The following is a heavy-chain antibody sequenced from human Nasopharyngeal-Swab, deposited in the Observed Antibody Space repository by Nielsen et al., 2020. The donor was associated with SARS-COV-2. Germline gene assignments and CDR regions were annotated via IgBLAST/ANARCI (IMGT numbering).Heavy chain of an antibody. J-gene: IGHJ6*02. D-gene: IGHD4-11*01. V-gene: IGHV3-11*01. CDR1: KFIFSDYY. CDR3: ARGPNSIPSYGMDV. CDR2: ITSSGSSV. Sequence: GGSLRLSCVASKFIFSDYYMSWIRQAPGKGLEWVSYITSSGSSVYYADSVRGRFSISRDNAQNSLYLQMNSLRAEDTAVYYCARGPNSIPSYGMDVWGQGTTVTVSS.